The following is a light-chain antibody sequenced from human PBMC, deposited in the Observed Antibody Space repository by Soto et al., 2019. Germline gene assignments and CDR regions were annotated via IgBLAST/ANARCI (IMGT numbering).Light chain of an antibody. CDR2: DAS. Sequence: IVLTQSPATLSLSPGEGDTISCRASQSVSTHLAWHQQRPGQAPRLLIYDASSRAPGTPARFSGSGSGTDFTLTISSLEPEDSAVYYCQHRNDWPLTFAGRTKVDIK. CDR1: QSVSTH. V-gene: IGKV3-11*01. CDR3: QHRNDWPLT. J-gene: IGKJ4*01.